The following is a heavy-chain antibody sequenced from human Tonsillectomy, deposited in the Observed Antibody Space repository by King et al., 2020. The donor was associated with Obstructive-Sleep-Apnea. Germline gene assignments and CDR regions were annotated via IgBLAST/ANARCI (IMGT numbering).Heavy chain of an antibody. CDR1: GYTFTNYG. Sequence: QLVQSGAEVKKPGASVKVSCKASGYTFTNYGITWVRQAPGQGPEWMGWISAYNGNTNYAQKLQGRVTLTTDTSTSTAYMERRSLRSDDTAGYYCARVGGGYNLDFYYGMDVWGQGTTVTVSS. CDR3: ARVGGGYNLDFYYGMDV. CDR2: ISAYNGNT. J-gene: IGHJ6*02. V-gene: IGHV1-18*01. D-gene: IGHD5-24*01.